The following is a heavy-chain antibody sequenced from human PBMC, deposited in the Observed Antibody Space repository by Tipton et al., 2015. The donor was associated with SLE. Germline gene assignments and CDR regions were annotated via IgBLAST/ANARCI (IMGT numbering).Heavy chain of an antibody. V-gene: IGHV4-38-2*02. J-gene: IGHJ4*02. CDR3: AAVSSALWDFGY. Sequence: TLSLTCTVSGYSISSGYYWGWIRQPPGKGLEWIGSIYHSGSTYYNPSLKSRVTISVDTSKNQFSLKLSSVTAADTAVYYCAAVSSALWDFGYWCQGTLVTVSS. D-gene: IGHD6-19*01. CDR1: GYSISSGYY. CDR2: IYHSGST.